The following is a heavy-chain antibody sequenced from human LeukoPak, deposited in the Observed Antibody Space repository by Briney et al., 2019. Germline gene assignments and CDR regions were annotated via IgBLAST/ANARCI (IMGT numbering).Heavy chain of an antibody. CDR1: GFTFSDYS. CDR3: VRDLMGATTAYFQH. J-gene: IGHJ1*01. Sequence: GGSLRLSCAASGFTFSDYSMNWVRQAPGKGLEWVSSISSSSRYVYYAGSVKGRFTISRDNAKNSLYLQMNSLRAEDMAVYYCVRDLMGATTAYFQHWGQGTLVTVSS. V-gene: IGHV3-21*01. CDR2: ISSSSRYV. D-gene: IGHD1-26*01.